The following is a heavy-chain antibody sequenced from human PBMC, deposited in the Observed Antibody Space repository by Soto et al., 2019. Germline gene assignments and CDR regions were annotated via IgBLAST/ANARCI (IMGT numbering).Heavy chain of an antibody. CDR1: GYTFTGYY. CDR3: VTGDHLVR. D-gene: IGHD6-6*01. V-gene: IGHV1-2*02. CDR2: INPKTGDT. J-gene: IGHJ4*02. Sequence: QMQLVQSEAEARKPGASVKVSCKTSGYTFTGYYLNWVRQAPGRGLEWVGWINPKTGDTNNAQKFQGRVTMTTDTSISTGYMELSGLKSDDTAVYYCVTGDHLVRWGQGTRVTVSS.